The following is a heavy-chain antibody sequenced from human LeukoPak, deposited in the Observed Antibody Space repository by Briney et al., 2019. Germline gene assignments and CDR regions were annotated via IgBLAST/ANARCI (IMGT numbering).Heavy chain of an antibody. Sequence: ASVKVSCKASGYTFTSYYMHWVRQAPGQGLERMGIINPSGGSTSYAQKFQGRVTMTRDTSTSTVYTELSSLRSEDTAVYYCARQSGSGGSCLNYWGQGTLVTVSS. J-gene: IGHJ4*02. CDR3: ARQSGSGGSCLNY. CDR1: GYTFTSYY. V-gene: IGHV1-46*01. D-gene: IGHD2-15*01. CDR2: INPSGGST.